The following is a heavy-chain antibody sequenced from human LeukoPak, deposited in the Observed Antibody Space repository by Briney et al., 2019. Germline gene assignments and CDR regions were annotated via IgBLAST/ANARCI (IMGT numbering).Heavy chain of an antibody. CDR1: GGTFSSYA. V-gene: IGHV1-69*04. CDR3: ARELRSSTSRLFDP. D-gene: IGHD2-2*01. Sequence: ASVKVSCKASGGTFSSYAISWVRQAPGQGLEWMGRIIPILGIANYAQKFQGRVTITADKSTSTAYMELSSLRSEDTAVYYCARELRSSTSRLFDPWGQGTLVTVSS. J-gene: IGHJ5*02. CDR2: IIPILGIA.